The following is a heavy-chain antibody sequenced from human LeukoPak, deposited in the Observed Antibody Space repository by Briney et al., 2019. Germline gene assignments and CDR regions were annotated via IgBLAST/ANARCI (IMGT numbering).Heavy chain of an antibody. CDR2: MNPNSGNT. V-gene: IGHV1-8*01. CDR3: ARARGNSSGWYYYGMDV. CDR1: GYTFTTYD. D-gene: IGHD6-19*01. Sequence: ASVKVSCKASGYTFTTYDINWVRQATGQGLEWRGWMNPNSGNTGYAQKFQGRVTMTRNTSISTAYMELSSLRSEETAVYYCARARGNSSGWYYYGMDVWGQGTTVTVSS. J-gene: IGHJ6*02.